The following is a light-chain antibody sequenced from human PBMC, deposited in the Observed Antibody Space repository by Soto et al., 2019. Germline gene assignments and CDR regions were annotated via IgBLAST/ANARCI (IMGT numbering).Light chain of an antibody. J-gene: IGKJ2*01. Sequence: MVLTQCPGTLSLSPGGRATXSCRASQSVSIYGARYQQKVGQASRRLXYEASNRAHGSPARFSGSGSATDFTRTISSREHEDFALYHGQQRSNWPYTFGQGTKVDI. V-gene: IGKV3-11*01. CDR1: QSVSIY. CDR2: EAS. CDR3: QQRSNWPYT.